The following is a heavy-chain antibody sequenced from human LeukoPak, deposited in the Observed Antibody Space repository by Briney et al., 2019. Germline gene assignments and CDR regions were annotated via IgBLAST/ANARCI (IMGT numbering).Heavy chain of an antibody. Sequence: GGSLRLSCAASGFTFSSYWMSWVRQAPGKGLEWVSGITASGDRTFYGDSVRGRFTMSRDNSKNTVYLQMNSLRVDDTAVYYCARRDIVVVVSASDYWGQGTLVTVSS. CDR2: ITASGDRT. CDR3: ARRDIVVVVSASDY. V-gene: IGHV3-23*01. CDR1: GFTFSSYW. J-gene: IGHJ4*02. D-gene: IGHD2-15*01.